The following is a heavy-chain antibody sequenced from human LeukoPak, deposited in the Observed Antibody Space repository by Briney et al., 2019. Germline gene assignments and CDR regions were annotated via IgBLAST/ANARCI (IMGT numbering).Heavy chain of an antibody. D-gene: IGHD3-22*01. V-gene: IGHV4-59*01. J-gene: IGHJ6*03. CDR2: IYYSGST. CDR3: ARGRVTYYYDSSGYHHDYYYYYYMDV. Sequence: SETLSLTCTVSGGSISSYYWSWLRQPPGKGLEWVGYIYYSGSTNYNPSLKSRVTISVDTSKNQFSLKLSSVTAADTAVYYCARGRVTYYYDSSGYHHDYYYYYYMDVWGKGTTVTVSS. CDR1: GGSISSYY.